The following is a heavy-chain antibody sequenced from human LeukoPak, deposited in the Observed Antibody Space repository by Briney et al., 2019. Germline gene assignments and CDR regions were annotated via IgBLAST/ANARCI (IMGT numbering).Heavy chain of an antibody. CDR2: IIPIFGTA. CDR1: GGTFSSYA. CDR3: ARGAEAYSSSWLTIDY. V-gene: IGHV1-69*05. D-gene: IGHD6-13*01. Sequence: SVKVSCKASGGTFSSYAISWARQAPGQGLEWMGGIIPIFGTANYAQKFQGRVTITTDESTSTAYMELSSLRSEDTAVYYCARGAEAYSSSWLTIDYWGQGTLVTVSS. J-gene: IGHJ4*02.